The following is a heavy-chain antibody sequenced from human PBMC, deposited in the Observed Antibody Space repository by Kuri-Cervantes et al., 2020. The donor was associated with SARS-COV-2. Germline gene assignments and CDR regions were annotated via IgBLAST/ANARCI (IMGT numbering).Heavy chain of an antibody. CDR3: ARGTLLGRMLDYFDY. Sequence: GESLKISCAASGSTFSSYSMNWVRQAPGKGLEWVSSISSSSSYIYYADSVKGRFTISRDNAKNSLYLQMNSLRAEDTAVYYCARGTLLGRMLDYFDYWGQGTLVTVSS. CDR2: ISSSSSYI. D-gene: IGHD1-26*01. J-gene: IGHJ4*02. V-gene: IGHV3-21*01. CDR1: GSTFSSYS.